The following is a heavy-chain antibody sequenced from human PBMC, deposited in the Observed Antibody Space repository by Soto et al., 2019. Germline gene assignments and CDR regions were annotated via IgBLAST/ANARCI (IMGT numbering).Heavy chain of an antibody. CDR1: GYTFTSYA. J-gene: IGHJ4*02. D-gene: IGHD4-17*01. CDR3: ARDQTVLDY. V-gene: IGHV1-18*04. CDR2: ISAYSVNT. Sequence: QVQLVQSGAEVKKPGASVTVSCKASGYTFTSYAFNWVRQAPGQGLEWMGWISAYSVNTNYAQKFQGRVTMTTDTTTSTAYMELRSLRSDDTAVYYCARDQTVLDYWGQGNLVTVSS.